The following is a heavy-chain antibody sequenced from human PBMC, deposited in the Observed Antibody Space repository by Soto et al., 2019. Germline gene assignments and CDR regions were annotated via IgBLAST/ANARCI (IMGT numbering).Heavy chain of an antibody. CDR2: IYYSGST. CDR1: GGSISSYY. CDR3: ARELRYFDWHNQNWFDP. J-gene: IGHJ5*02. V-gene: IGHV4-59*01. D-gene: IGHD3-9*01. Sequence: QVQLQESGPGLVKPSETLSLTCTVSGGSISSYYWSWIRQPPGKGLEWIGYIYYSGSTNYNPSLQSRVTISVDTSKNQFSLKLSSVTAADTAVYYCARELRYFDWHNQNWFDPWGQGTLVTVSS.